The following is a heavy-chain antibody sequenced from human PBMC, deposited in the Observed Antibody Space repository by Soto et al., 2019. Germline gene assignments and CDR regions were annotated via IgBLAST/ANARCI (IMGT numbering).Heavy chain of an antibody. CDR1: GYSFTSYW. J-gene: IGHJ6*02. Sequence: PGESLKISCRGSGYSFTSYWISWVRQMPGKGLEWMGRIDPSDSYTNYSPSFQGHVTISADKSISTAYLQWSSLKASDTAMYYCTRQKDLYYYYGMDVWGQGTTVTVSS. V-gene: IGHV5-10-1*01. CDR3: TRQKDLYYYYGMDV. CDR2: IDPSDSYT. D-gene: IGHD2-15*01.